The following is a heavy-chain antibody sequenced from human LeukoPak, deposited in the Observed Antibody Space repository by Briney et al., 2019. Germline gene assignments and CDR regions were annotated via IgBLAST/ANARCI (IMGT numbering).Heavy chain of an antibody. J-gene: IGHJ6*03. CDR2: IYHSGST. Sequence: SETLSLTCAVSGGSISSGGYSWSWIRQPPGKGLEWIGYIYHSGSTYYNPSLKSRVTISVDTSKNQFSLKLSSVTAADTAVYYCARDSGSSWYFESYYYMDVWGKGTTVTVSS. CDR1: GGSISSGGYS. D-gene: IGHD6-13*01. V-gene: IGHV4-30-2*01. CDR3: ARDSGSSWYFESYYYMDV.